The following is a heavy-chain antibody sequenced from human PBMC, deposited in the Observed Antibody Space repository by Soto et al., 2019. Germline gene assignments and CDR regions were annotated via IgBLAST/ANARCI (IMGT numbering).Heavy chain of an antibody. V-gene: IGHV4-30-4*01. CDR1: GGSITTGDYY. Sequence: QVQLQESGPGLVKPSQTLSLTCTVSGGSITTGDYYWSWIRQPPGKGLEWIGCIYSSGSTYYNPSLKSRVTISADTSKDQFSLKLSSVTAADTAVYYCARNIYGYFDYWGQGTLVTVSS. J-gene: IGHJ4*02. CDR3: ARNIYGYFDY. CDR2: IYSSGST. D-gene: IGHD4-17*01.